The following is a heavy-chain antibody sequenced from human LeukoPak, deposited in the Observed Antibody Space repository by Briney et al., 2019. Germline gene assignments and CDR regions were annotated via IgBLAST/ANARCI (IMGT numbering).Heavy chain of an antibody. D-gene: IGHD4-17*01. Sequence: GASVKVSCKASGYTFTSYGISWVRQAPGQGLEWMGWINPNSGGTNYAQKFQGRVTMTRDTSISTAYMELSRLRSDDTAVYYCASITPIVHDYGDNDFDYWGQGTLVTVSS. CDR3: ASITPIVHDYGDNDFDY. CDR1: GYTFTSYG. CDR2: INPNSGGT. J-gene: IGHJ4*02. V-gene: IGHV1-2*02.